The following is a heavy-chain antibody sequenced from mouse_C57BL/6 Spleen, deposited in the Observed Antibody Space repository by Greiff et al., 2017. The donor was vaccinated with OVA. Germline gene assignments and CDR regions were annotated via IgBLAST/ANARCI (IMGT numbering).Heavy chain of an antibody. Sequence: QVQLQQSGAELARPGASVKMSCKASGYTFTSYTMHWVKQRPGPGLEWIGYINPSSGYTKYNQKFKDKATLTADKSSSTAYMQLSSLTSEDSAVYYCAREGRGYGYDVVRYAMDYWGQGTSVTVSS. CDR2: INPSSGYT. V-gene: IGHV1-4*01. CDR3: AREGRGYGYDVVRYAMDY. J-gene: IGHJ4*01. CDR1: GYTFTSYT. D-gene: IGHD2-2*01.